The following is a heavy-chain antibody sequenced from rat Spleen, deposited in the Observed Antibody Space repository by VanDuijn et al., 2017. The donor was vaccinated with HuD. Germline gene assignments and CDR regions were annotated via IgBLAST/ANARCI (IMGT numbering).Heavy chain of an antibody. V-gene: IGHV5-31*01. CDR1: GFIFNNYW. D-gene: IGHD1-4*01. J-gene: IGHJ2*01. CDR3: ATGVYPGNFDY. CDR2: ITSTGDNI. Sequence: EVQLVESGGGLVQPGRSLKLSCEASGFIFNNYWMTWIRQAPGKGLEWVASITSTGDNIYYPDSVKGRFSISRDNAQNTLYLHMNSLRSEDTATYYCATGVYPGNFDYWGQGVMVTISS.